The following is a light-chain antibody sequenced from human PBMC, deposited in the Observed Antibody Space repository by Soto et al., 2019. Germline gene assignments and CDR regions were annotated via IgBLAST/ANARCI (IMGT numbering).Light chain of an antibody. V-gene: IGLV2-14*03. CDR2: DVS. CDR3: CSYTISSTLVV. Sequence: QSALTPPASVSGSPGQSITISCTGTSSDVGGYNYVSWYQHHPVKAPKLMIYDVSYRPSGVANRSSGSKSGNTASLAISGVQVEDEADYSCCSYTISSTLVVSGGGTKDTVL. J-gene: IGLJ2*01. CDR1: SSDVGGYNY.